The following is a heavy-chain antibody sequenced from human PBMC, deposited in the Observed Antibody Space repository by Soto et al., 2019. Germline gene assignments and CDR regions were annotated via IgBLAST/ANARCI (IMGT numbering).Heavy chain of an antibody. D-gene: IGHD2-2*01. CDR3: ARAKLCNTLSCPHSFDT. Sequence: QVQLQESGPGLVNASGTLSLTCGVSGGSISTNNWWSWVRQPPGQGLEWIAEVYHSGSTNYNPSLKSRLTILVDKFKNQFSLRLTSVTAADSAVYYCARAKLCNTLSCPHSFDTWGQGTLVTVSS. CDR2: VYHSGST. V-gene: IGHV4-4*02. J-gene: IGHJ4*02. CDR1: GGSISTNNW.